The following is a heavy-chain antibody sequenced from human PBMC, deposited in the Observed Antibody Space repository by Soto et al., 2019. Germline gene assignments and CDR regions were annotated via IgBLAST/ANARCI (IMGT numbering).Heavy chain of an antibody. CDR2: IDPYSDDT. V-gene: IGHV1-46*01. D-gene: IGHD3-22*01. Sequence: ASVKVSCKASGYSLITYYMHWVRQAPGQGLEWLGVIDPYSDDTVYAQNFQGRVTMTRDTSTSTVYMELSRLRFDDTAVYYCARSDSSGYYYYYGLDVWGPGTTVTVSS. CDR1: GYSLITYY. J-gene: IGHJ6*02. CDR3: ARSDSSGYYYYYGLDV.